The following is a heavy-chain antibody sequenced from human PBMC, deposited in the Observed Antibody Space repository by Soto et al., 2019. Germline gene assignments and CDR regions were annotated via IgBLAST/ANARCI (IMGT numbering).Heavy chain of an antibody. CDR2: IIPIFGIA. CDR1: GGTFSRYS. V-gene: IGHV1-69*08. D-gene: IGHD2-2*01. Sequence: QVQLVQSGAEVKKPGSSVKVSCKASGGTFSRYSITWVRQAPGHGLEWIGRIIPIFGIASYAQKFQGRVTIPADESTSXAXRXXSSLRSDDTAVYYCAREDRDRETGLVPAAIDGMDVWGQGTTVTVSS. J-gene: IGHJ6*02. CDR3: AREDRDRETGLVPAAIDGMDV.